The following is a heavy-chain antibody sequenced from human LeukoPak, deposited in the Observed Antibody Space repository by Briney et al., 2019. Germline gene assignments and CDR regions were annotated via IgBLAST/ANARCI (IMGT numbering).Heavy chain of an antibody. J-gene: IGHJ4*02. CDR2: IYSGGST. D-gene: IGHD6-13*01. CDR3: ARRIAAAAAPYYFDY. V-gene: IGHV3-53*01. CDR1: GFTVSSNY. Sequence: GGSLRLSCAASGFTVSSNYMSWVRQAPGKGLEWVSVIYSGGSTYYADSVKGRFTISRDNSKNTLYLQMNSLRAEDTAVYYCARRIAAAAAPYYFDYWGQGTLVTVSS.